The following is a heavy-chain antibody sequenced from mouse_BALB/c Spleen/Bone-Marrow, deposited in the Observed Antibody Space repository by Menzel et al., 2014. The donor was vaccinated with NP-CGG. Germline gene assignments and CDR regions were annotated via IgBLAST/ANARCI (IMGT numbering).Heavy chain of an antibody. D-gene: IGHD1-1*01. V-gene: IGHV5-2*01. Sequence: VQLQQSGGGLVQPGESLKLSCESNEYEFPSHDMSWVRKTPEKRLELVAAINSDGGSTYYPDTMERRFIISRDNSKKTLYLQMSSLRSEDTAFYYCARHVDYYGSSLFAYWGQGTLVTVSA. CDR1: EYEFPSHD. J-gene: IGHJ3*01. CDR2: INSDGGST. CDR3: ARHVDYYGSSLFAY.